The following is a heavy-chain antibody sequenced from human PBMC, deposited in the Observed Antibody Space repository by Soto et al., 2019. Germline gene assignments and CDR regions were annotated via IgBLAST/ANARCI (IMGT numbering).Heavy chain of an antibody. V-gene: IGHV4-59*01. J-gene: IGHJ4*02. CDR3: ARGAADTAMVDS. CDR2: IFYSGST. Sequence: KSSETLSLTCTVSGGSIRSYYWTWIRQPPGKGLEWLGYIFYSGSTFYNPSLKSRVTISIHTSKSQFSLQLTSVTAADTAVYYCARGAADTAMVDSWGQGTLVTVSS. CDR1: GGSIRSYY. D-gene: IGHD5-18*01.